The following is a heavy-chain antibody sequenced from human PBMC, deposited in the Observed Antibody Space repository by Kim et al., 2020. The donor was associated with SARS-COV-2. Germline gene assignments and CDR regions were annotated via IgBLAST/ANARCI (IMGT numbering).Heavy chain of an antibody. V-gene: IGHV4-59*01. CDR2: IYYSGST. CDR3: AANWGSDYYYGMDV. D-gene: IGHD7-27*01. CDR1: GGSISSYY. Sequence: SGTLSLTCTVSGGSISSYYWSWIRQPPGKGLEWIGYIYYSGSTNYNPSLKSRVTISVDTSKNQFSLKLSSVTAADTAVYYCAANWGSDYYYGMDVWGQGTMVTVSS. J-gene: IGHJ6*02.